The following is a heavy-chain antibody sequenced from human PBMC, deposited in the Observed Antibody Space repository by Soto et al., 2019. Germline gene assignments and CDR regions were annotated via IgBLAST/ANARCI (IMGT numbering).Heavy chain of an antibody. J-gene: IGHJ4*02. V-gene: IGHV1-3*01. CDR1: GYTFTSYA. CDR3: ARTLVGATPADY. Sequence: QVQLVQSGAEVKKPGASVKVSCKASGYTFTSYAMHWVRQAPGQRLEWMGWINAGNGNTKYSQKFQGRVTITRDTSASRAYMELSSLRSEDTAVYYCARTLVGATPADYWGQGNLVTVSS. CDR2: INAGNGNT. D-gene: IGHD1-26*01.